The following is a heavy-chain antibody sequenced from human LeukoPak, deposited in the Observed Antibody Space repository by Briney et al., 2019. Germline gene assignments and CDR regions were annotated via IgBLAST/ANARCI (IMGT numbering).Heavy chain of an antibody. CDR3: ARASYDSGSYYLGAGARADY. Sequence: PGGSLRLSCAASGFTFSRYSMNWVRQAPGKGLEWVSYISSSSSTIYYAGSVRGRFTISRDNAKNSLYLQVNSLRAEDTAVYYCARASYDSGSYYLGAGARADYWGQGTLVTVSS. CDR2: ISSSSSTI. CDR1: GFTFSRYS. J-gene: IGHJ4*02. D-gene: IGHD3-22*01. V-gene: IGHV3-48*04.